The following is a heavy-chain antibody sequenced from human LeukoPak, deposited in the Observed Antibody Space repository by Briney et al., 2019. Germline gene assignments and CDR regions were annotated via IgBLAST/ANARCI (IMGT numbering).Heavy chain of an antibody. D-gene: IGHD5-12*01. CDR1: GLSLTDDY. CDR2: ISSRATTI. Sequence: GGSQRLSCAASGLSLTDDYMNWIRQAPGKGLEWIAYISSRATTIKYADSVKGRFTISRDTAKNTLYLHLNSLKSEDTALYFCAGGYNGYDWSDYWGQGALVTVSS. CDR3: AGGYNGYDWSDY. V-gene: IGHV3-11*01. J-gene: IGHJ4*02.